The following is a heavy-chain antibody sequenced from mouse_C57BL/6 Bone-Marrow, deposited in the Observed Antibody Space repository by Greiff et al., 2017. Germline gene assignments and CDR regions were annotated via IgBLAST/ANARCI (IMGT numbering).Heavy chain of an antibody. J-gene: IGHJ2*01. D-gene: IGHD1-1*01. CDR2: IDPENGGT. CDR3: TLYGSYYFDY. CDR1: GYTFTDYE. Sequence: VKLMESGAELVRPGASVTLSCKASGYTFTDYEMHWVKQTPVHGLEWIGAIDPENGGTAYNQKFKGTAILTADKSSSTAYMELRSLTSEDSAVYYCTLYGSYYFDYWGQGTTLTVAS. V-gene: IGHV1-15*01.